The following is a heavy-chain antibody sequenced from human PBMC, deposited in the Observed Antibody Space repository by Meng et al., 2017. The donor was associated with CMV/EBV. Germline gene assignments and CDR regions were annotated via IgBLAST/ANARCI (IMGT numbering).Heavy chain of an antibody. Sequence: ASVKVSCKASGYTFTGYYMHWVRQAPGQGLEWMGWINPNSGGTNYAQKFQGRVTMTRDTSISTAYMELSRLRSDDTAVYYCARDRDVLRFLEWLSPNYYYYYGMDVWGQGTTVTVSS. CDR3: ARDRDVLRFLEWLSPNYYYYYGMDV. D-gene: IGHD3-3*01. J-gene: IGHJ6*02. V-gene: IGHV1-2*02. CDR2: INPNSGGT. CDR1: GYTFTGYY.